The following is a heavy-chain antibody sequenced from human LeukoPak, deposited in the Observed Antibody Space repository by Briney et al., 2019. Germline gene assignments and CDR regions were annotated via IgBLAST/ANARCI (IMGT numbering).Heavy chain of an antibody. V-gene: IGHV3-30*04. Sequence: GRSLRLSCAASGFTFSSYAMHWVRQAPGKGLEWVALISYDGSNKYYADSVKGRFTISRDNSKNTLHLQMNSLRAEDTAVYYCARDRVPYYSCGMDVWGQGTTVTVSS. D-gene: IGHD3-10*01. CDR1: GFTFSSYA. CDR3: ARDRVPYYSCGMDV. CDR2: ISYDGSNK. J-gene: IGHJ6*02.